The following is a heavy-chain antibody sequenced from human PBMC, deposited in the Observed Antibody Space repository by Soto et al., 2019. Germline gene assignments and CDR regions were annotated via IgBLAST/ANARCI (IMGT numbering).Heavy chain of an antibody. Sequence: SETLSLTCAVYGGSFSGYYWTWIRQPPGTGLEWIGEINHSGSTNYNPSLKGRVTISVDKSNNQFSLTLKYVTAADTAVYYCATLPPRIVVTVLPIPTWGQGTLVTVSS. J-gene: IGHJ5*02. V-gene: IGHV4-34*01. D-gene: IGHD2-15*01. CDR2: INHSGST. CDR1: GGSFSGYY. CDR3: ATLPPRIVVTVLPIPT.